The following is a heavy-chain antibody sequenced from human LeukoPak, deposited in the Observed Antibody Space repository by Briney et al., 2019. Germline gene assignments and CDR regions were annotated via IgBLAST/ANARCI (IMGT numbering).Heavy chain of an antibody. Sequence: PSETLSLTCTVSGGSISSGSYYWSWLRQPAGKGLEWIGRIYTSGSTNYNPSLKSRVTISVDTSKNQFSLKLSSVTAADTAVYYCARDLPPAYYDFWSGPDYWGQGTLVTVSS. D-gene: IGHD3-3*01. CDR3: ARDLPPAYYDFWSGPDY. CDR1: GGSISSGSYY. V-gene: IGHV4-61*02. J-gene: IGHJ4*02. CDR2: IYTSGST.